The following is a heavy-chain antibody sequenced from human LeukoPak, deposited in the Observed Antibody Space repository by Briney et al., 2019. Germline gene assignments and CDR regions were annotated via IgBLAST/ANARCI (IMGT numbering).Heavy chain of an antibody. CDR3: AKRSDYGGNSNYFDY. J-gene: IGHJ4*02. V-gene: IGHV3-23*01. CDR2: ITGSGGGT. D-gene: IGHD4-23*01. Sequence: GGSLRLSCAASGFTFSSYGMSWVRQAPGKGLEWVSAITGSGGGTYYADSVKGRFTISRDNSKNTLYLQMNSLRVEDTAVYYCAKRSDYGGNSNYFDYWGQGTLVTVSS. CDR1: GFTFSSYG.